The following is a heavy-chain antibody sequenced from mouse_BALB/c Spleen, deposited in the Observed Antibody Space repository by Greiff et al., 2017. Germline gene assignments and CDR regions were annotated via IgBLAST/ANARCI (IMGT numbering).Heavy chain of an antibody. CDR3: ASTYYGNYVETWFAY. CDR2: IWAGGST. J-gene: IGHJ3*01. V-gene: IGHV2-9*02. D-gene: IGHD2-10*01. Sequence: VKLVESGPGLVAPSQSLSITCTVSGFSLTSYGVHWVRQPPGKGLEWLGVIWAGGSTNYNSALMSRLSISKDNSKSQVFLKMNSLQTDDTAMYYCASTYYGNYVETWFAYWGQGTLVTVSA. CDR1: GFSLTSYG.